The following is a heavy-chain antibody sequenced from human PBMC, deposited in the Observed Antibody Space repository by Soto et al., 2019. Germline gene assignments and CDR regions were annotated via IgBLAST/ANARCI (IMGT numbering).Heavy chain of an antibody. J-gene: IGHJ6*02. Sequence: KTSETLSLTCAVYGGSFSGYYWSWIRQPPGKGLEWIGEINHSGSTNYNPSLKSRVTISVDTSKNQFSLKLSSVTAADTAVYYCARGRNWNRYGMDVWGQGTTVTVSS. V-gene: IGHV4-34*01. CDR1: GGSFSGYY. CDR2: INHSGST. CDR3: ARGRNWNRYGMDV. D-gene: IGHD1-1*01.